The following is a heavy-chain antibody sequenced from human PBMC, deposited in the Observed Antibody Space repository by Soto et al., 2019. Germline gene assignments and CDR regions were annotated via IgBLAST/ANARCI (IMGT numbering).Heavy chain of an antibody. J-gene: IGHJ4*02. D-gene: IGHD5-18*01. CDR1: GGSMSHYH. CDR3: ARTGYGDHFDY. Sequence: PSETLSLTCTASGGSMSHYHWCWIRQSPGKGLEFIGYTHDSGIINYNPSLMSRVAISLDTSKNQFSLKLTSVTAADTALYYCARTGYGDHFDYWGRGTLVTVSS. CDR2: THDSGII. V-gene: IGHV4-59*01.